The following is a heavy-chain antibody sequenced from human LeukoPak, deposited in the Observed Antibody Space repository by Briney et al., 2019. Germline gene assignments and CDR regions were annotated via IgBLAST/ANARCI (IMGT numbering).Heavy chain of an antibody. V-gene: IGHV3-30-3*01. D-gene: IGHD3-22*01. J-gene: IGHJ5*02. Sequence: GKSLRLSCAASGFTFSSYAMHWVRQAPGKGLEWVAVISYDGSNKYYADSVKGRFTISRDNSKNTLYLQMNSLRAEDTAVYYCAREAYDSSGNWFDPWGQGTLVTVSS. CDR1: GFTFSSYA. CDR3: AREAYDSSGNWFDP. CDR2: ISYDGSNK.